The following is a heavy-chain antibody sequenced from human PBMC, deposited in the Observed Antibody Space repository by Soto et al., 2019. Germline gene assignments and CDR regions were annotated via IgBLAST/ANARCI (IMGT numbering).Heavy chain of an antibody. V-gene: IGHV4-34*01. D-gene: IGHD1-1*01. CDR3: ARVERGTATTVVDAFDI. CDR1: GGSVNSGNYY. CDR2: MSHSGGT. J-gene: IGHJ3*02. Sequence: QVQLQQWGAGLLKPSETLTLTCAVFGGSVNSGNYYWSGIRQPPGKGLEWIGEMSHSGGTHFNPSLKSQVTISVDTSKNQFSLKMSSVTAADTALYYCARVERGTATTVVDAFDIWGPGTMVTVSS.